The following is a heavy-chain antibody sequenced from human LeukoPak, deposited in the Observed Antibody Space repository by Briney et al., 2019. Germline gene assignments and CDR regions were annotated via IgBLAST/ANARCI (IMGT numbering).Heavy chain of an antibody. J-gene: IGHJ4*02. Sequence: GGSLRLSCAASGFTFSGSALHWVRQASGKGLEWVGRIRSTANGYATAYAASVKGRFTISRDDSKNTAYLQMDSLKTEDTAVYYCTGNYYGSGSYADFGYWGQGTLVTVSS. CDR2: IRSTANGYAT. D-gene: IGHD3-10*01. CDR3: TGNYYGSGSYADFGY. CDR1: GFTFSGSA. V-gene: IGHV3-73*01.